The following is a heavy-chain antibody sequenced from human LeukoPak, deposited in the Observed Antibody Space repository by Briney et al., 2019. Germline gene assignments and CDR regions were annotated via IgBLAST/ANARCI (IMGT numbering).Heavy chain of an antibody. CDR3: AREGRWFGELAGGY. D-gene: IGHD3-10*01. V-gene: IGHV3-11*01. CDR1: GFTFSDYY. Sequence: GGSLRLSCAASGFTFSDYYMSWIRQAPGKGLEWVSRISGSSSGIFYADSVKGRFTISRDNAKNSQYLQMNSLRAEDTAVYYCAREGRWFGELAGGYWGQGALVTVSS. CDR2: ISGSSSGI. J-gene: IGHJ4*02.